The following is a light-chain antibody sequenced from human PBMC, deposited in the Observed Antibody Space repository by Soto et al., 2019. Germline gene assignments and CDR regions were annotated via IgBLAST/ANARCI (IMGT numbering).Light chain of an antibody. CDR3: QQSYITPYT. V-gene: IGKV1-39*01. Sequence: DIQMTQSPSSLSASVGDTVTITCRASQSISVHLNWYQQKPGKVPKLLIHAASNLQSGVPSSFSGSGSETDFALTIRSLQPEDFATYYCQQSYITPYTFGQGTKLLIK. CDR1: QSISVH. CDR2: AAS. J-gene: IGKJ2*01.